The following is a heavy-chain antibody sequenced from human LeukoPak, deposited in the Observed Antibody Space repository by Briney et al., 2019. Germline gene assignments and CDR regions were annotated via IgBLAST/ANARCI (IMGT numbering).Heavy chain of an antibody. V-gene: IGHV3-30-3*02. D-gene: IGHD3-22*01. CDR2: ISRDGSTK. CDR1: GFTFSSYS. J-gene: IGHJ4*02. Sequence: PGRSLRLSCVASGFTFSSYSMHWVRQAPGKGLEWVAVISRDGSTKYYADSVKGRFTISRDNSEKTLYLQMNSLRAEDTAVYYCANENYYDSSGYLDYWGQGTLVTVSS. CDR3: ANENYYDSSGYLDY.